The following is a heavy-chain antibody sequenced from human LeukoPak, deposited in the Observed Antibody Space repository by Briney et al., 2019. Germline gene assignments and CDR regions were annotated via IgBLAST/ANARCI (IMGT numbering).Heavy chain of an antibody. CDR3: ARDPIHRDDYNAE. CDR2: INYSGTT. V-gene: IGHV4-59*01. CDR1: GPSISNFY. D-gene: IGHD5-24*01. Sequence: PSETLSLICTVSGPSISNFYWSWIRQPPGRGLEWVGSINYSGTTNYNPSLKSRVTMSIDTSKNQVSLKLNSVTAADTAVYYCARDPIHRDDYNAEWGQGVLVSVSS. J-gene: IGHJ4*02.